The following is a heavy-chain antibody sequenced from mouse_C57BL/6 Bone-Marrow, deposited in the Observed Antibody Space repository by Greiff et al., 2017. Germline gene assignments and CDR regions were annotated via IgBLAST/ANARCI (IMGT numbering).Heavy chain of an antibody. CDR3: VGHGSNPFAY. Sequence: EVMLVESGGGLVQPKGSLKLSCAASGFSFNTYAMNWVRQAPGKGLEWVARIRSKSNNYATYYADSVKDRFTISRDDSESMLYLQMNNLKTEDTAMYYCVGHGSNPFAYWGQGTLVTVSA. V-gene: IGHV10-1*01. J-gene: IGHJ3*01. D-gene: IGHD2-5*01. CDR2: IRSKSNNYAT. CDR1: GFSFNTYA.